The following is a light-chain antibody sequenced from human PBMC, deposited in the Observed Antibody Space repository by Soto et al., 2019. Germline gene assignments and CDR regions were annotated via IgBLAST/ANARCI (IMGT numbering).Light chain of an antibody. CDR1: QSISNH. CDR2: AAS. J-gene: IGKJ4*01. Sequence: DIQLTQSPSSLSASIGDRVTITCRASQSISNHLNWYQQKPGKAPKLLIYAASSLQSGVPSRFSGSGSGTDFTLTISSLQPDDVASYYCQQSYSTLPLTFGGGTNVEIK. V-gene: IGKV1-39*01. CDR3: QQSYSTLPLT.